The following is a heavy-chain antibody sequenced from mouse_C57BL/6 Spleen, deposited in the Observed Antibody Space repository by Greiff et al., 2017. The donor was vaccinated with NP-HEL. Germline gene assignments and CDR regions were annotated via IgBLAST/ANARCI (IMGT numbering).Heavy chain of an antibody. CDR3: ARGGNGVYFDY. J-gene: IGHJ2*01. CDR1: GYTFTSYW. CDR2: IDPSDSYT. D-gene: IGHD1-1*02. Sequence: QVQLKQPGAELVKPGASVKLSCKASGYTFTSYWMQWVKQRPGQGLEWIGEIDPSDSYTNYNQKFKGKATLTVDTSSSTAYMQLSSLTSEDSAVYYCARGGNGVYFDYWGQGTTLTVSS. V-gene: IGHV1-50*01.